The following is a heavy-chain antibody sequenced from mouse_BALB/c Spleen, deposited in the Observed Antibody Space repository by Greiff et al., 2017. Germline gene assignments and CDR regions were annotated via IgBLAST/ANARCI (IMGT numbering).Heavy chain of an antibody. CDR3: ARDRYEGSMDY. Sequence: VKVVESGPGLVAPSQSLSITCTVSGFSLTSYGVHWVRQPPGKGLEWLGVIWAGGSTNYNSALMSRLSISKDNSKSQVFLKMNSLQTDDTAMYYCARDRYEGSMDYWGQGTSVTVSS. CDR1: GFSLTSYG. D-gene: IGHD2-14*01. CDR2: IWAGGST. V-gene: IGHV2-9*02. J-gene: IGHJ4*01.